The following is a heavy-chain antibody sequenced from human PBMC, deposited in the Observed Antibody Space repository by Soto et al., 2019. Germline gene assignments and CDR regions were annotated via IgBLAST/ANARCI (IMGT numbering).Heavy chain of an antibody. D-gene: IGHD2-2*01. Sequence: QVPLVQSGAEVKKPGASVKVSCKASGYTFTSYGISWVRQAPGQGLEGMGWISAYNGNTNYAQKLQGRVTMTTDTSTSTAYMALRSLRSDDTAVYYCAREARTVVPAANYNWFDPWGQGTLVTVSS. V-gene: IGHV1-18*01. CDR2: ISAYNGNT. J-gene: IGHJ5*02. CDR3: AREARTVVPAANYNWFDP. CDR1: GYTFTSYG.